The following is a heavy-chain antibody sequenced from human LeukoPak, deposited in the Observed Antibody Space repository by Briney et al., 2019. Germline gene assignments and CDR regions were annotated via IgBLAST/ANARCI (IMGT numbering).Heavy chain of an antibody. CDR2: SSSDGGAQ. J-gene: IGHJ3*01. CDR3: ARESSSRRFVFDV. Sequence: GGSLRLSCAASGFTFRGNLINWVRQAPGKGLEWVAGSSSDGGAQYYADSVKGRFTFSRDNSKSTLVLQMSSLRPDDTAVYYCARESSSRRFVFDVRGQGTLVTVSS. D-gene: IGHD6-13*01. CDR1: GFTFRGNL. V-gene: IGHV3-30*15.